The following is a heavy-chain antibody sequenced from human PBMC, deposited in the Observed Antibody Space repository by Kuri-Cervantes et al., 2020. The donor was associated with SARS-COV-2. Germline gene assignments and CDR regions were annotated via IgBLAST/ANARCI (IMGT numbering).Heavy chain of an antibody. J-gene: IGHJ3*02. Sequence: GGSLRLSCAASGFTFDDYAMHWVRQAPGKGLEWVSGISWNSNNIDYVDSVTGRFTISRDNAKNSLFLQMNSLRAEDIAMYYCAKERGYGYGFDIWGQGTMVTVSS. CDR2: ISWNSNNI. CDR1: GFTFDDYA. V-gene: IGHV3-9*03. CDR3: AKERGYGYGFDI. D-gene: IGHD3-10*01.